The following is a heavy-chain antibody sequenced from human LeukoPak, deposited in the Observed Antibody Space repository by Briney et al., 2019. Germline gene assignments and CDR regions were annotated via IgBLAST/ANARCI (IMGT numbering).Heavy chain of an antibody. J-gene: IGHJ4*02. CDR2: ISPDGSET. D-gene: IGHD7-27*01. CDR3: ARDMWGSFDY. V-gene: IGHV3-74*01. CDR1: GFGFSNFR. Sequence: PGGSLRLSCAASGFGFSNFRMHWGRQAPGEGLVWVSRISPDGSETTYADSVKGRFTISRDNAKNTLYLQLSSLRAEDTAVYYCARDMWGSFDYWGQGALVTVSS.